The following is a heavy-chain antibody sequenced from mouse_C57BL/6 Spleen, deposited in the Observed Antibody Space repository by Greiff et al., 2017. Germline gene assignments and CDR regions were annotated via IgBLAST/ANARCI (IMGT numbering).Heavy chain of an antibody. V-gene: IGHV1-80*01. D-gene: IGHD2-4*01. Sequence: QVQLQQSGAELVKPGASVKISCKASGYAFSSYWMNWVKQRPGKGLEWIGQIYPGDGDTNYNGKFKGKATLTADKSSSTAYMQLSSLTSEDSAVYFCARGPYDYGLFAYWGQGTLVTVSA. CDR1: GYAFSSYW. J-gene: IGHJ3*01. CDR2: IYPGDGDT. CDR3: ARGPYDYGLFAY.